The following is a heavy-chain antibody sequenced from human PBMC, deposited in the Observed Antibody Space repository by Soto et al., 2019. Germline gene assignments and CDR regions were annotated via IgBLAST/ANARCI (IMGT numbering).Heavy chain of an antibody. CDR3: ARKSAATYSYDD. V-gene: IGHV4-31*03. CDR2: IYYTGNT. J-gene: IGHJ4*02. D-gene: IGHD2-15*01. Sequence: QVQLQESGPGLVNPSPTLSLTCTVSGGSINSGGFYWTWVRQLPGKGLEWIGYIYYTGNTYYNPYLKSRVMISLDTSKNQFSLKLTSVTDADPAVYYCARKSAATYSYDDWGQGTLVTVSS. CDR1: GGSINSGGFY.